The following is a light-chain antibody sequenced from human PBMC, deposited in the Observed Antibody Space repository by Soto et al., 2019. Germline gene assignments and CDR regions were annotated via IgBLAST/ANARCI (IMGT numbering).Light chain of an antibody. CDR3: QVYDGSLFT. J-gene: IGKJ3*01. CDR1: HSVSRTY. CDR2: GAS. V-gene: IGKV3-20*01. Sequence: EIVLTQSPGTLSLSPGERATLSCRASHSVSRTYLAWYQQKPGQAPRLLIYGASDRATGTPDRFSGSGSGTDFTLTISRLEPEDFVVYYCQVYDGSLFTFGPGTKVDFK.